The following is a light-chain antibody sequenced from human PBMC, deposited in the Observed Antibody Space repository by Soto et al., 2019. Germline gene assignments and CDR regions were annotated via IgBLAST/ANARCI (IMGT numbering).Light chain of an antibody. Sequence: QSALTQPASVSGSLGQSISISCTGTSSDVGAFNYVSWYQHHPGKVPQVIIYEAYNRASGVPNRFSGSKSGNTASLTISGLQTEDEADYYCVSYTSANTWVFGGGTKLTVL. J-gene: IGLJ3*02. CDR1: SSDVGAFNY. CDR3: VSYTSANTWV. CDR2: EAY. V-gene: IGLV2-14*01.